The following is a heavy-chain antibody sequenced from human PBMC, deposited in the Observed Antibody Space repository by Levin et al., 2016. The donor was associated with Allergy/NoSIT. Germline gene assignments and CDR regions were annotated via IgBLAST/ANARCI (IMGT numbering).Heavy chain of an antibody. CDR2: ISSSSSYI. D-gene: IGHD2-2*01. Sequence: GESLKISCAASGFTFSSYSMNWVRQAPGKGLEWVSSISSSSSYIYYADSVKGRFTISRDNAKNSLYLQMNSLRAEDTAVYYCATGILTSCYRAYYYYGMDVWGQGTTVTVSS. CDR1: GFTFSSYS. V-gene: IGHV3-21*01. CDR3: ATGILTSCYRAYYYYGMDV. J-gene: IGHJ6*02.